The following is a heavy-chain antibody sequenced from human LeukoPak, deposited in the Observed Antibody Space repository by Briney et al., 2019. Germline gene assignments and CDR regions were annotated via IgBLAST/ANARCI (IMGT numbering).Heavy chain of an antibody. J-gene: IGHJ4*02. V-gene: IGHV3-48*03. CDR1: GFTFSSYE. CDR2: ISSSGSTI. D-gene: IGHD6-19*01. Sequence: HPGGSLRLSCAASGFTFSSYEMNWVRQAPGKGLEWVSYISSSGSTIYYADSVKGRFTISRDNAKNSLYLQMNRLRAEDTAVYYCARGPSSSGWYGVEYWGQGTLVTVSS. CDR3: ARGPSSSGWYGVEY.